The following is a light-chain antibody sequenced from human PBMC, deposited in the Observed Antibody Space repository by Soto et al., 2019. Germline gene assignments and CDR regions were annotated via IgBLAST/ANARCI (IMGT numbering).Light chain of an antibody. V-gene: IGKV3-20*01. CDR1: QSVSSSY. J-gene: IGKJ5*01. CDR2: GAS. CDR3: QQYGNWPIT. Sequence: EIVLTQSPGNLSLSPGERATLSCRASQSVSSSYLAWYQQKPGQAPRLLIYGASSRATGIPDRFSGSGSGTDFTLTISRLEPEDFAVYYCQQYGNWPITFGQGTRLEIK.